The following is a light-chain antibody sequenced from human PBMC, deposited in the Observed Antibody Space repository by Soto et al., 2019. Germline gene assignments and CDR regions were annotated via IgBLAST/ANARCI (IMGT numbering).Light chain of an antibody. Sequence: QSVLTQPPSASGSLGQSVTISCTGTSSDVGGYNYVSWYQQHPGKAPKLMIYEVSKRPSGVPDRFSGSKSGNTASLTVSGLQAEDEADYYCSSYAGSSNWVFGGGTKLTVL. CDR2: EVS. CDR1: SSDVGGYNY. CDR3: SSYAGSSNWV. J-gene: IGLJ2*01. V-gene: IGLV2-8*01.